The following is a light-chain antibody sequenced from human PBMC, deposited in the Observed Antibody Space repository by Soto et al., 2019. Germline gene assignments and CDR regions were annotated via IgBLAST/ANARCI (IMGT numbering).Light chain of an antibody. Sequence: EIALTQSPATLSLSPGERATLSCRASQSVSIYLAWYQQKPGQAPRLLIYDASNRATGIAARFSGSGSGTDFTLPISSLEAEDSAVYYCQQCSNWPATFGQGTRLEIK. CDR2: DAS. CDR1: QSVSIY. CDR3: QQCSNWPAT. V-gene: IGKV3-11*01. J-gene: IGKJ5*01.